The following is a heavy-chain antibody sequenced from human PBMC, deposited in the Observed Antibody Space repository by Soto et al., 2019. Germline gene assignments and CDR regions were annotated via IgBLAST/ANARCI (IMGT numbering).Heavy chain of an antibody. CDR1: GGSFSGYY. CDR2: INHSGST. D-gene: IGHD3-22*01. J-gene: IGHJ4*02. CDR3: ARGHYYDSSGYYSQHDY. Sequence: SETLSLTCAVYGGSFSGYYWSWIRQPPGKGLEWIGEINHSGSTNYNPSLKSRVTISVDTSKNQFSLKLSSVTAADTAVYYCARGHYYDSSGYYSQHDYWGQGTLVTVSS. V-gene: IGHV4-34*01.